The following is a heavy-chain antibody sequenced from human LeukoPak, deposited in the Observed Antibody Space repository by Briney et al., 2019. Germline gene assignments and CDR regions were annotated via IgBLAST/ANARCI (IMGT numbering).Heavy chain of an antibody. CDR3: AKVMLQWLVTDAFDI. CDR2: ISGSGGST. CDR1: GNTFSNDA. Sequence: PRATLRLYCDASGNTFSNDAMSGVGEAPRKKLERVSAISGSGGSTYYADSVKGRFTISRDNSKNTLYLQMNSLRAEDTAVYYCAKVMLQWLVTDAFDIWGQGTMVTVSS. J-gene: IGHJ3*02. D-gene: IGHD6-19*01. V-gene: IGHV3-23*01.